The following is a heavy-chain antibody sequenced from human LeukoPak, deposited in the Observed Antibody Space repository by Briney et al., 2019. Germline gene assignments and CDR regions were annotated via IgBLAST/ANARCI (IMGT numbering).Heavy chain of an antibody. CDR3: ARIFRSKYDSSGYWDY. D-gene: IGHD3-22*01. CDR2: ISAYNGNT. Sequence: ASVKVSCKASGYIFTSYGISWVRQAPGQGLEWLGWISAYNGNTNYAQKLQGRVTMTTDTSTSTAYMELRSLRSDDTAVYYCARIFRSKYDSSGYWDYWGQGTLVTVSS. CDR1: GYIFTSYG. J-gene: IGHJ4*02. V-gene: IGHV1-18*01.